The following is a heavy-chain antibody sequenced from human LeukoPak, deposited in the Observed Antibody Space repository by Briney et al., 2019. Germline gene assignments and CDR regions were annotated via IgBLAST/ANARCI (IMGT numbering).Heavy chain of an antibody. CDR3: ARANGHSSGWYGAPGI. J-gene: IGHJ3*02. Sequence: ASVKVSCKASGYTFTSYGISWVRQAPGQGLEWMGGIIPIFGTANYAQKFQGRVTITADKSTSTAYMELSSLRSEDTAVYYCARANGHSSGWYGAPGIWGQGTMVTVSS. V-gene: IGHV1-69*06. CDR2: IIPIFGTA. CDR1: GYTFTSYG. D-gene: IGHD6-19*01.